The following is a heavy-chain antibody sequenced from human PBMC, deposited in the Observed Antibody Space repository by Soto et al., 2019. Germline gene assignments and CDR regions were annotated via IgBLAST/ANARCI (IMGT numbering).Heavy chain of an antibody. CDR1: GGSISSGGYS. CDR3: ARSPAADGHYAPHHLAY. D-gene: IGHD4-17*01. CDR2: IYHSGST. Sequence: QLQLQESGSGLVKPSQTLSLTCAVSGGSISSGGYSWSWIRQPPGKGLEWIGSIYHSGSTYYNPSLKSRVPLAVDGPKNHFPLTLRSVTAAHTAVYSCARSPAADGHYAPHHLAYWGQGTLVTVPS. V-gene: IGHV4-30-2*01. J-gene: IGHJ4*02.